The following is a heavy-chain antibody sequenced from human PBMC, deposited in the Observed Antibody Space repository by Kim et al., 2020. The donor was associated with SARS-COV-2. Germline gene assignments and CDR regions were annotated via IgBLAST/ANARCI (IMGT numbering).Heavy chain of an antibody. CDR1: GFTFSSYG. CDR3: ARGAGLWEQPPFDP. CDR2: ISYDGSNK. V-gene: IGHV3-33*05. J-gene: IGHJ5*02. D-gene: IGHD5-18*01. Sequence: GGSLRLSCAASGFTFSSYGMHWVRQAPGKGLEWVAVISYDGSNKYYADSVKGRFTISRDNSKNTLYLQMNSLRAEDTAVYYCARGAGLWEQPPFDPWGQGTLVTVSS.